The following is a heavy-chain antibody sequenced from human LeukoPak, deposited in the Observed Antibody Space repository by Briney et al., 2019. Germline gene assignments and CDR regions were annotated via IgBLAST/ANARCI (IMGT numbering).Heavy chain of an antibody. J-gene: IGHJ4*02. Sequence: PSETLSLTCAVSAFSINSGYYWGWIRQPPGRGLEWIGTVYHSGSTYYNPSLKSRVTMSVDTSKDQFSLKVYPVTAADTAVYYCARLGSGYSYFGYWGQGTLVTVSS. V-gene: IGHV4-38-2*01. D-gene: IGHD3-22*01. CDR3: ARLGSGYSYFGY. CDR1: AFSINSGYY. CDR2: VYHSGST.